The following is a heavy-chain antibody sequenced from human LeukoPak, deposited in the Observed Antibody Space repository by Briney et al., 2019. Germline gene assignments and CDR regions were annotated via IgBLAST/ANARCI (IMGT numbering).Heavy chain of an antibody. V-gene: IGHV1-18*04. CDR1: GYTFTSYY. CDR3: AREGYCSGGSCYPRAYYYYGMDV. J-gene: IGHJ6*02. CDR2: ISAYNGNK. Sequence: ASVKVSCKASGYTFTSYYMHWVRQAPGQGLEWMGWISAYNGNKNYAQKLQGRVTMTTDTSTSTAYMELRSLRSDDTAVYYCAREGYCSGGSCYPRAYYYYGMDVWGQGTTVTVSS. D-gene: IGHD2-15*01.